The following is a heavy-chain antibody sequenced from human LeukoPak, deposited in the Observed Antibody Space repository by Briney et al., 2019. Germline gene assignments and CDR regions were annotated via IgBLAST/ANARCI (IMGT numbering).Heavy chain of an antibody. CDR1: VCTFSSYA. CDR3: ARVALGYCSSTSCKTGTNYYGMDV. Sequence: GASVNVSCKASVCTFSSYAIIWVRQAPGQGLEWVGRIIPILGIANYAQKFQGRVTITADKSTSTAYMELSSLRSEDTAVYYCARVALGYCSSTSCKTGTNYYGMDVWGQGTTVTVSS. CDR2: IIPILGIA. D-gene: IGHD2-2*01. J-gene: IGHJ6*02. V-gene: IGHV1-69*04.